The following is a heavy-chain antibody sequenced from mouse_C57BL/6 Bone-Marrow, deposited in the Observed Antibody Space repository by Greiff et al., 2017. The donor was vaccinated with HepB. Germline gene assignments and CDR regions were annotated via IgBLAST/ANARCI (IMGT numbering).Heavy chain of an antibody. Sequence: EVQLQQSGPELVKPGASVKIPCKASGYTFTDYNMDWVKQSHGKSLEWIGDINPNNGGTIYNQKFKGKATLTVDKSSSTAYMELRSLTSEDTAVYYCARHIPDYYGSSYGFAYWGQGTLVTVSA. D-gene: IGHD1-1*01. J-gene: IGHJ3*01. CDR1: GYTFTDYN. CDR2: INPNNGGT. CDR3: ARHIPDYYGSSYGFAY. V-gene: IGHV1-18*01.